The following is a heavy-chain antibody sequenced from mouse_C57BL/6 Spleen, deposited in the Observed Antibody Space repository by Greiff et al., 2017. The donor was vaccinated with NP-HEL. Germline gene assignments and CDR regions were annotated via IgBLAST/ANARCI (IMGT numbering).Heavy chain of an antibody. D-gene: IGHD1-1*01. CDR1: GFSLTSYG. CDR2: IWGVGST. V-gene: IGHV2-6*01. Sequence: VKLVESGPGLVAPSQSLSITCTVSGFSLTSYGVDWVRPSPGKGLEWLGVIWGVGSTNYNSALKSRLSISKYNSKSQVFLKMNSLQTDDTARYYCATHYYGSSSWFAYWGQGTLVTVSA. J-gene: IGHJ3*01. CDR3: ATHYYGSSSWFAY.